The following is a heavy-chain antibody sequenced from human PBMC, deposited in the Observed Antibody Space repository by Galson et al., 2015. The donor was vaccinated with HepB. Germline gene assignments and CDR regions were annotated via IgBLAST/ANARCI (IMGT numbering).Heavy chain of an antibody. J-gene: IGHJ4*02. CDR3: AKTSRAAMAYEFDY. CDR2: ITYDGSNK. Sequence: SLRLSCATSGFSFSSHAIHWVRQAPGKGLEWVAVITYDGSNKFYADSVKGRFTISRDNSKNTLYLQMNSLRAEDTAVYYCAKTSRAAMAYEFDYWGQGTLVIVSS. D-gene: IGHD5-18*01. CDR1: GFSFSSHA. V-gene: IGHV3-30*18.